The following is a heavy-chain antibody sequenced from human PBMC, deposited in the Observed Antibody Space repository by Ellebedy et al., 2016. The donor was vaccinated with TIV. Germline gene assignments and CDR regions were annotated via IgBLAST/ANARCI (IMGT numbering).Heavy chain of an antibody. CDR1: GYTFTSYG. CDR3: ASPSTVGIEVFDI. CDR2: ISAYNGNT. J-gene: IGHJ3*02. Sequence: AASVKVSCKASGYTFTSYGISWVRQAPGQGLEWMGWISAYNGNTNYAQKLQGRVTMTTDTSMSTAYMELRSLRSDDTAVYYCASPSTVGIEVFDIWGQGTMVTVSS. V-gene: IGHV1-18*01. D-gene: IGHD4-23*01.